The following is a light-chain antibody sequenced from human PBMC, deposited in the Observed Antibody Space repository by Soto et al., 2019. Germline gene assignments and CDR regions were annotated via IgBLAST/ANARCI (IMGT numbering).Light chain of an antibody. Sequence: EIVLPQSPATLSLSPGERATLSCRASQSVSSYLAWYRQKPGQAPRLLIYDASNRETGIPARFSGSGSGTDFTLTISSLEPEDFAVDYCQQRSNWPITFGQGTRLEIK. CDR1: QSVSSY. V-gene: IGKV3-11*01. CDR3: QQRSNWPIT. J-gene: IGKJ5*01. CDR2: DAS.